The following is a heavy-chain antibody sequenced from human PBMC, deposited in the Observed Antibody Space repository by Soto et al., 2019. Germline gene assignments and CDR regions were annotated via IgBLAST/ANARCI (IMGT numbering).Heavy chain of an antibody. Sequence: PSETLSLTCSVSAGSLSNYYWSWIRQSPGKGLEWIGEIYHTESTKYNPSLKSRVAISVDMSKNQFSLTLSSVTPADTAVYYCARGGRGSGLYFLYYFDLWGQGTLVTVSS. CDR2: IYHTEST. V-gene: IGHV4-59*01. J-gene: IGHJ4*02. CDR3: ARGGRGSGLYFLYYFDL. D-gene: IGHD3-16*01. CDR1: AGSLSNYY.